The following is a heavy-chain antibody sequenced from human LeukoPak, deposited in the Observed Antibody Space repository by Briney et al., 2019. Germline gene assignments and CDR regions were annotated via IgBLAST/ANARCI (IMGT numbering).Heavy chain of an antibody. Sequence: ASVKVSCKASGYTFTGYYMHCVRQAPGQGLEWMGWINPNSGGTNYAQKFQGRVTITRDTSASTAYMELSSLRSEDMAVYYCARGGLPLYYDSSGYYYPFFDYWGQGTLVTVSS. CDR3: ARGGLPLYYDSSGYYYPFFDY. CDR1: GYTFTGYY. CDR2: INPNSGGT. V-gene: IGHV1-2*02. J-gene: IGHJ4*02. D-gene: IGHD3-22*01.